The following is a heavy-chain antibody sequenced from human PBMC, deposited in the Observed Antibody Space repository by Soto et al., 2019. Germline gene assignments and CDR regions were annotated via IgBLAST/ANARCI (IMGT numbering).Heavy chain of an antibody. CDR1: GGSISSGGYY. Sequence: TSETLSLSCTVSGGSISSGGYYWSWIRQHRGKGLEWIGYIYYSGSTYYNPSLKSRVTISVDTSKNQFSLKLSSVTAADTAVYYCARDRECSGGTCYNYFDYWGQGTLVTVSS. V-gene: IGHV4-31*03. D-gene: IGHD2-15*01. CDR3: ARDRECSGGTCYNYFDY. J-gene: IGHJ4*02. CDR2: IYYSGST.